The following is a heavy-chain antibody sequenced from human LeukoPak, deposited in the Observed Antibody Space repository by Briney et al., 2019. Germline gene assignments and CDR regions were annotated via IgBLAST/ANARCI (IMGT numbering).Heavy chain of an antibody. D-gene: IGHD1-14*01. V-gene: IGHV3-30*02. CDR1: GFTFSNYG. CDR2: IRYDGNNK. J-gene: IGHJ4*02. CDR3: VKDNPLDY. Sequence: GGSLRLSCGASGFTFSNYGMLWVRQAPGKGLDWVAFIRYDGNNKLYADSVKGRFTISRDNSRNTLYLHINSLRAEDTAVYYCVKDNPLDYWGQGTLVIVSS.